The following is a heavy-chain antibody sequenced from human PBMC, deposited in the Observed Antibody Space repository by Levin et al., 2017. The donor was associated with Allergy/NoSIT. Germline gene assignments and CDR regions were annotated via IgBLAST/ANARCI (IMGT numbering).Heavy chain of an antibody. J-gene: IGHJ4*02. Sequence: GESLKISCAASGFTFSSYAMSWVRQAPRKGLEWVSAISGSGGSTYYADSVKGRFTISRDNSKNTLYLQMNSLRAEDTAVYYCAKSTLSSGRQDDYGGNYFDYWGQGTLVTVSS. CDR3: AKSTLSSGRQDDYGGNYFDY. D-gene: IGHD4-23*01. CDR1: GFTFSSYA. V-gene: IGHV3-23*01. CDR2: ISGSGGST.